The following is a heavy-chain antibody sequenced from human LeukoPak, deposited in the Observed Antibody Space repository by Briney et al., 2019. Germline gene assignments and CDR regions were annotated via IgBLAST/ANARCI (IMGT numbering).Heavy chain of an antibody. J-gene: IGHJ5*02. CDR2: IYYSGST. V-gene: IGHV4-61*01. Sequence: SETLSLTCTVSGGSISSSSYYWSWIRQPPGKGLEWIGYIYYSGSTNYNPSLKSRVTISVDTSKNQFSLKLSSVTAADTAVYYCAAIVRPYNWFDPWGQGTLVTVSS. D-gene: IGHD1-26*01. CDR1: GGSISSSSYY. CDR3: AAIVRPYNWFDP.